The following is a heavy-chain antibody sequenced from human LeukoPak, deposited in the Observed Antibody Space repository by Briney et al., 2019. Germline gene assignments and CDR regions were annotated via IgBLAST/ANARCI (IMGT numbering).Heavy chain of an antibody. V-gene: IGHV1-46*01. CDR2: INPSGGST. CDR1: GYTFTGYY. CDR3: ARDHPPIGLLDY. D-gene: IGHD2-21*02. J-gene: IGHJ4*02. Sequence: ASVKVSCKASGYTFTGYYMHWVRQAPGQGLEWMGIINPSGGSTSYAQKFQGRVTMTRDTSTSTVYMELSSLRSEDTAVYYCARDHPPIGLLDYWGQGTLVTVSS.